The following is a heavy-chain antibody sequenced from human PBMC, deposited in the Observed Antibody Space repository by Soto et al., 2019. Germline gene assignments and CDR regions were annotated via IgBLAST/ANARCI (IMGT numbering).Heavy chain of an antibody. CDR2: ISGSGGST. CDR3: AKDEYYDSSVSGGY. CDR1: GFTFSNYA. V-gene: IGHV3-23*01. D-gene: IGHD3-22*01. Sequence: PGGSLRLSCAASGFTFSNYAMSWVRQAPGKGLEWVSAISGSGGSTYYADSVKGRFTISRDNSKNTLYLQMNSLRAEDTAVYYCAKDEYYDSSVSGGYWGQGTLVTVSS. J-gene: IGHJ4*02.